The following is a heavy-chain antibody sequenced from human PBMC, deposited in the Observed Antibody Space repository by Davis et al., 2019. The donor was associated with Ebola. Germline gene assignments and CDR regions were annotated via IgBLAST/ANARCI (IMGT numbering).Heavy chain of an antibody. V-gene: IGHV3-21*01. Sequence: GESLKISCAASGFTVSSNYMSWVRQAPGKGLEWVSSISSSSSYIYYADSVKGRFTISRDNAKNSLYLQMNSLRAEDTAVYYCARDMRLEGAVDYWGQGTLVTVSS. CDR1: GFTVSSNY. CDR3: ARDMRLEGAVDY. CDR2: ISSSSSYI. D-gene: IGHD1-26*01. J-gene: IGHJ4*02.